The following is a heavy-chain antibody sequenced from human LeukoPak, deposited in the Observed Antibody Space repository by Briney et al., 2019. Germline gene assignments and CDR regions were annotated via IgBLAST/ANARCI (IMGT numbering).Heavy chain of an antibody. CDR2: INFNSGGT. CDR3: ARGGRLDDDAFDI. CDR1: GYTFTGYY. Sequence: ASVKVSCKAPGYTFTGYYMHWVRQAPGQGLEWMGWINFNSGGTNSAQKFQGRVTMTRDTSISTAYMELSRLRSDDTAVYYCARGGRLDDDAFDIWGQGTMVTVSS. V-gene: IGHV1-2*02. J-gene: IGHJ3*02. D-gene: IGHD1-1*01.